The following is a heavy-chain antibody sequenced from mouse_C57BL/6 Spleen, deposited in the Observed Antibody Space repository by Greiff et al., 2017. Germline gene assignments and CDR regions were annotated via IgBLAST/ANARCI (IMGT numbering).Heavy chain of an antibody. J-gene: IGHJ2*01. CDR2: IYPSDSET. CDR3: ARGRTGTDY. CDR1: GYTFTSYW. Sequence: QVHVKQPGAELVRPGSSVKLSCKASGYTFTSYWMDWVKQRPGQGLEWIGNIYPSDSETHYNQKFKDKATLTVDKSSSTAYMQLSSLTSEDSAVYYCARGRTGTDYWGQGTTLTVSS. V-gene: IGHV1-61*01. D-gene: IGHD4-1*01.